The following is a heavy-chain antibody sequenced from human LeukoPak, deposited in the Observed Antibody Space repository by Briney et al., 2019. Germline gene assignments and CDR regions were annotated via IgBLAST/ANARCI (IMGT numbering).Heavy chain of an antibody. Sequence: GGSLRLSCAASGFTFSSYWMHWVRQAPGKGLVWVSGINSDGSSTSYADSVKGRFTISRDNAKNTLYLQMNSLRAEDTAVYYCASFSASPPYCSSTSCYAIDYWGQGTLVTVSS. V-gene: IGHV3-74*01. CDR3: ASFSASPPYCSSTSCYAIDY. CDR1: GFTFSSYW. J-gene: IGHJ4*02. D-gene: IGHD2-2*01. CDR2: INSDGSST.